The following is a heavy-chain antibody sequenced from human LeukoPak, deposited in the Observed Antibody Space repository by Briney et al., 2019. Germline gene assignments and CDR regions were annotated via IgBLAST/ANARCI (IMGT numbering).Heavy chain of an antibody. Sequence: THGESLKISCQVSGYIFTNYWIGWVRQMPGKGLESIGIIYPADSDTTYSPSFQGQVTISVDKSISTVYLQWSSLKASDTAMYYCARQSRDGSKIRGYYFDYWGQGTLVTVSS. CDR2: IYPADSDT. D-gene: IGHD3-10*01. V-gene: IGHV5-51*01. J-gene: IGHJ4*02. CDR3: ARQSRDGSKIRGYYFDY. CDR1: GYIFTNYW.